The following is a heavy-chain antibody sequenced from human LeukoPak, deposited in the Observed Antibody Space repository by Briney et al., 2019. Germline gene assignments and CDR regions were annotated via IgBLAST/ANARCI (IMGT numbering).Heavy chain of an antibody. CDR3: ATHTDYDSSGYYVGSRYFDY. D-gene: IGHD3-22*01. V-gene: IGHV4-59*08. CDR1: GGSISSYC. CDR2: IYYSGST. Sequence: SETLSLTCTVSGGSISSYCWSWIRQPPGKGLEWIGYIYYSGSTNYNPSLKSRVTISVDTSKNQFSLKLSSVTAADTAVYYCATHTDYDSSGYYVGSRYFDYWGQGTLVTVSS. J-gene: IGHJ4*02.